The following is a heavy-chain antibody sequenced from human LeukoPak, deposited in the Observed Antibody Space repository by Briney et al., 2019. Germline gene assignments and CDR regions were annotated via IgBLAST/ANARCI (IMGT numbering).Heavy chain of an antibody. D-gene: IGHD1-26*01. Sequence: ASGPTLVNPTETLTLTCTVSGFSLNNVRMTVTWIRQPPGKALEWLGHIFSNDEKSYATSLKSRLSLSRDTSKSQVVLTMTNVGPMDTGTYFCARTVGASTAFFYGLDVWGPGTTVTVSS. CDR1: GFSLNNVRMT. CDR2: IFSNDEK. V-gene: IGHV2-26*02. J-gene: IGHJ6*02. CDR3: ARTVGASTAFFYGLDV.